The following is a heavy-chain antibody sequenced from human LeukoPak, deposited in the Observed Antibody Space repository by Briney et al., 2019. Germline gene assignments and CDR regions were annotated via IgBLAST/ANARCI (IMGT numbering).Heavy chain of an antibody. Sequence: GASVKVSCKVSGYTLTELSMHWVRQAPGKGLEWMGGFDPEDGETIYAQKFQGRVTMTEDTSTDTAYMELSSLRSEDTAVYYCASGYDSSGSFDYWGQGTLVTVSS. V-gene: IGHV1-24*01. D-gene: IGHD3-22*01. CDR1: GYTLTELS. CDR3: ASGYDSSGSFDY. CDR2: FDPEDGET. J-gene: IGHJ4*02.